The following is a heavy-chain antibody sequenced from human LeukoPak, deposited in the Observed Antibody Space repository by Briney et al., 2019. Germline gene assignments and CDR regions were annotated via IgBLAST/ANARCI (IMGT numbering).Heavy chain of an antibody. J-gene: IGHJ4*02. CDR3: AREADYYGSGSTQGTVDY. CDR2: INHSGST. Sequence: PSETLSLTCAVYGGSFSGYYWSWIRQPPGKGLEWIGEINHSGSTNYNPSLKSRVTISVDTSKNQFSLKLSSVTAADTAVYYCAREADYYGSGSTQGTVDYWGQGTLATVSS. CDR1: GGSFSGYY. V-gene: IGHV4-34*01. D-gene: IGHD3-10*01.